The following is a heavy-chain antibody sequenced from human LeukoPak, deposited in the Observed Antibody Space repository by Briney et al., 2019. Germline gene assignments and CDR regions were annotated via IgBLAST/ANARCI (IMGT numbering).Heavy chain of an antibody. CDR2: INSDGSST. CDR1: GFTFSSYW. J-gene: IGHJ4*02. D-gene: IGHD3-3*01. V-gene: IGHV3-74*01. CDR3: GSGLNRFWSGYYGIDY. Sequence: GGSLRLSCAASGFTFSSYWMHWVRQAPGKGLVWVSPINSDGSSTSYAASVKGRFTISRDNAKNTLYLQMNSLRAEDTAVYYCGSGLNRFWSGYYGIDYWGQGTLVTVSS.